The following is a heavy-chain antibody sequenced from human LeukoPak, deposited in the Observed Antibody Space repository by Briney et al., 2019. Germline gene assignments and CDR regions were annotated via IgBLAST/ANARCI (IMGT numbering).Heavy chain of an antibody. CDR2: FNPKSGGT. V-gene: IGHV1-2*07. CDR1: GYTFTGYY. J-gene: IGHJ4*02. CDR3: ARDPNDFWSGYDFRPPNDY. D-gene: IGHD3-3*01. Sequence: GVSVKVSCTASGYTFTGYYMHWGRQAPGLGLGWLGWFNPKSGGTNDAHKFQGRVTMTRDTSISTAYMELGRLRSDDTAVYYCARDPNDFWSGYDFRPPNDYWGQGTLVTVSS.